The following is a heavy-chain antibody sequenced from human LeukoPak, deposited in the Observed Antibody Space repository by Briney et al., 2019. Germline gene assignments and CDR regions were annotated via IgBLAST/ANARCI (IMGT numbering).Heavy chain of an antibody. D-gene: IGHD1-14*01. J-gene: IGHJ5*02. CDR3: ARGSSTGTLSLWFDP. Sequence: GGSLRLSCAASGFTFSSYAMHWVRQAPGKGLEWVAVISYDGSNKYYADYVKGRFTISRDNSKNTLYLQMNRLRAEDTAVYYCARGSSTGTLSLWFDPWGQGTLVTVSS. CDR1: GFTFSSYA. V-gene: IGHV3-30*04. CDR2: ISYDGSNK.